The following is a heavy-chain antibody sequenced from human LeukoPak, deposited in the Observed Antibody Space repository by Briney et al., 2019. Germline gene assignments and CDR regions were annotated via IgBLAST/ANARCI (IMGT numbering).Heavy chain of an antibody. V-gene: IGHV3-7*01. Sequence: QAGGSLRLSCAASGFTFSSYWMSWVRQAPGKGLEWVANIKQDGSEKDYVDSVKGRFIISRDTAKNSLYLQMNSLRAEDTAVYYCARIKSQGVVVPLLRSTYYFDYWGQGTLVTVSS. CDR3: ARIKSQGVVVPLLRSTYYFDY. J-gene: IGHJ4*02. D-gene: IGHD2-21*01. CDR1: GFTFSSYW. CDR2: IKQDGSEK.